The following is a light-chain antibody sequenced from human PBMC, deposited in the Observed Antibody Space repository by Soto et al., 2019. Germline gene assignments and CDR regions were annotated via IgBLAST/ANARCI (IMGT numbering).Light chain of an antibody. CDR2: NAY. CDR3: QRYNNWPPWT. V-gene: IGKV3-20*01. Sequence: EIVLTQSPGTLSLSPEERATLSCRASQSVSSSYLAWYQQKPGQAPRLLIYNAYNRASGIPDRFSGSGSGTDFTLTISSLQSEDFAVYYCQRYNNWPPWTFGQGANVDIK. J-gene: IGKJ1*01. CDR1: QSVSSSY.